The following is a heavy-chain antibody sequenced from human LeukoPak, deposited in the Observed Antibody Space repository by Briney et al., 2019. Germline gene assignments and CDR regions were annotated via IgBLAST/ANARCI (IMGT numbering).Heavy chain of an antibody. Sequence: GGSLRLSCAVSGFTFSAYAMHWVRQAPGKGLEWVAVISYDGSNKYYADSVKGRFTISGDKPKDTLFLQMSSLRPEDTAVYYCARGPGPIAGAKNPFDIWGQGTMVTVSS. CDR3: ARGPGPIAGAKNPFDI. J-gene: IGHJ3*02. CDR1: GFTFSAYA. CDR2: ISYDGSNK. D-gene: IGHD1-26*01. V-gene: IGHV3-30*15.